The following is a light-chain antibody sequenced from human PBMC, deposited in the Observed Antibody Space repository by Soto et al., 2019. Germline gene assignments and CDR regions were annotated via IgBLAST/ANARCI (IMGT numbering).Light chain of an antibody. V-gene: IGKV1-5*03. CDR1: QSIGFW. CDR2: KAS. Sequence: DIKLTQSPSTLSASVGDRITITCRASQSIGFWLAWYQQKPGKAPKRLIFKASNLDHGVPSRFSGSGSGTQFTLSISSLQPDDFATYYCQQFNSYTFGQGTKLEIK. CDR3: QQFNSYT. J-gene: IGKJ2*01.